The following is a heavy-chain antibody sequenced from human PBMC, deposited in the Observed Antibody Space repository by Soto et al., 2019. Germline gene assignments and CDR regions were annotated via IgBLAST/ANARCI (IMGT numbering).Heavy chain of an antibody. CDR2: IYHSGST. D-gene: IGHD4-17*01. V-gene: IGHV4-38-2*01. J-gene: IGHJ5*02. Sequence: SETLSLTCAVSGYSISSGYYWGWIRQAPGKGLEWIASIYHSGSTYYNPSLKSRVTISVDTSKNQFSLKLTSVTAADTAVYYCARGAATVTPGWFDPWGQGIMVTVSS. CDR1: GYSISSGYY. CDR3: ARGAATVTPGWFDP.